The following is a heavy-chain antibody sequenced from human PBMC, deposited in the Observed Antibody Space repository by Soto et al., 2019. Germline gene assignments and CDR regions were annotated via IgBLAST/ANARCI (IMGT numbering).Heavy chain of an antibody. Sequence: PGGSLRLSCTASGFTFGDYAMSWVRQAPGKGLEWVGFIRSKAYGGTTEYAASVKGRFTISRDDSKSIAYLQMNSLKTEDTAVYYCTRDANDSSGYITPFDLWGQGTQVTVSS. V-gene: IGHV3-49*04. D-gene: IGHD3-22*01. J-gene: IGHJ4*02. CDR1: GFTFGDYA. CDR3: TRDANDSSGYITPFDL. CDR2: IRSKAYGGTT.